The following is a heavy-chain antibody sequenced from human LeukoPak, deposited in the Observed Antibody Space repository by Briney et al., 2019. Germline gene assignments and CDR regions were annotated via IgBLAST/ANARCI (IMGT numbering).Heavy chain of an antibody. J-gene: IGHJ4*02. CDR3: AKDDGPYGSGSFDY. CDR1: GFTFSSYG. CDR2: ISYDGSNK. D-gene: IGHD3-10*01. V-gene: IGHV3-30*18. Sequence: PGGSLRLSCAASGFTFSSYGMHWVRQAPGKGLEWVAVISYDGSNKYYADSVKGRFTISRDNSKNTLYLQMNSLRAEDTAVYYCAKDDGPYGSGSFDYWGQGTLVTVSS.